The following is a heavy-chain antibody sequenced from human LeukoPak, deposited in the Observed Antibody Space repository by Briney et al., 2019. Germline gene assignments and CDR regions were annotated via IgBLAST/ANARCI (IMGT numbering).Heavy chain of an antibody. CDR1: GFTVSSNY. J-gene: IGHJ4*02. CDR2: IYTDGST. Sequence: TGGSLRLSCAASGFTVSSNYTSWVRQAPGKGLEWVSVIYTDGSTYYADSVKDRFTISRDNSENTLYLQMNSLRVEDTAVYYCARSSGNYWGQGTLVTVSS. V-gene: IGHV3-53*01. D-gene: IGHD1-26*01. CDR3: ARSSGNY.